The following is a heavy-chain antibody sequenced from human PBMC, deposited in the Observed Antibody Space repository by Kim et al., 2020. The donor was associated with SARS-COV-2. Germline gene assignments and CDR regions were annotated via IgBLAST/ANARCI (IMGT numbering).Heavy chain of an antibody. V-gene: IGHV1-3*01. CDR1: GYTFTSYA. CDR3: ARDLSPSGWGGENWFDP. Sequence: ASVKVSCKASGYTFTSYAMHWVRQAPGQRLEWMGWINAGNGNTKYSQKFQGRVTITRDTSASTAYMELSSLRSEDTAVYYCARDLSPSGWGGENWFDPWGQGTLVTVSS. CDR2: INAGNGNT. J-gene: IGHJ5*02. D-gene: IGHD3-16*01.